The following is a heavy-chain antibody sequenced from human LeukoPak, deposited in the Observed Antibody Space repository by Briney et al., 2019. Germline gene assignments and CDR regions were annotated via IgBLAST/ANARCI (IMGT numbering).Heavy chain of an antibody. CDR1: GFTFSNFA. CDR2: NSGDGEGT. V-gene: IGHV3-23*01. D-gene: IGHD1-14*01. CDR3: AKAGTDGIRDNNGYMDV. J-gene: IGHJ6*03. Sequence: GGPLRLSCAASGFTFSNFAMRWVRQIAGKGLECVSANSGDGEGTYYADSVKGRFSISRDNSKDTLFLQMNSLRAEDTAVYYCAKAGTDGIRDNNGYMDVWGKGTTVTVSS.